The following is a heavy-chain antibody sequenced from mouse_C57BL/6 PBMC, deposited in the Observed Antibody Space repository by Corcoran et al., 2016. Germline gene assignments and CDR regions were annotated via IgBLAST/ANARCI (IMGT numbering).Heavy chain of an antibody. CDR3: ARIYDGYYDYYFDY. V-gene: IGHV1-26*01. D-gene: IGHD2-3*01. CDR2: INPNNGGT. J-gene: IGHJ2*01. CDR1: GYTFTDYY. Sequence: EVQLQQSGPELVKPGASVKISCKASGYTFTDYYMNWVKQSHGKSLEWIGDINPNNGGTSYNQKFKGKATLTVDKSSSTAYMELRSLTSEDSAVYYCARIYDGYYDYYFDYWGQGTTLTVSS.